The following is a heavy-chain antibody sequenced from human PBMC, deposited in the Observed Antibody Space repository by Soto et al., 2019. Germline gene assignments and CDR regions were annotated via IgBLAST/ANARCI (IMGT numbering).Heavy chain of an antibody. V-gene: IGHV1-24*01. J-gene: IGHJ6*03. CDR3: ATTATGDYVMFGLLYYYCYMDV. D-gene: IGHD4-17*01. CDR1: GYTLTELS. Sequence: ASVKVSCKVSGYTLTELSMHWVRQAPGKGLEWMGGFDPEDGETIYAQKFQGRVTMTEDTSTDTAYMELSSLRSEGTAVYYCATTATGDYVMFGLLYYYCYMDVWGKGTTVTGSS. CDR2: FDPEDGET.